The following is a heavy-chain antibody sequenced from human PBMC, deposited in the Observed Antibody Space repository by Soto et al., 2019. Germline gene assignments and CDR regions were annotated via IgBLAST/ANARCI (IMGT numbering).Heavy chain of an antibody. CDR3: ARDRGGDYQYFQH. CDR1: GFTFSSYG. J-gene: IGHJ1*01. CDR2: IWYDGSNK. D-gene: IGHD2-21*02. Sequence: QVQLVESGGGVVQPGRSLRLSCAASGFTFSSYGMHWVRQAPGKGLEWVAVIWYDGSNKYYADSVKGRFTISRDNSKNTLYLQMNSLRAEDTAVYYCARDRGGDYQYFQHWGQGTLVTVSS. V-gene: IGHV3-33*01.